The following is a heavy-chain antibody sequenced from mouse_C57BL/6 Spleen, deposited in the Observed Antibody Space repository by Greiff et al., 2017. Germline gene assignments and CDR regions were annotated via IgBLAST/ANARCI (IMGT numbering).Heavy chain of an antibody. D-gene: IGHD2-1*01. V-gene: IGHV5-9-1*02. CDR3: TREGRLYGNLGNFDC. J-gene: IGHJ2*01. CDR2: ISSGGDYI. CDR1: GFTFSSYA. Sequence: EVQRVESGEGLVKPGGSLKLSCAASGFTFSSYAMSWVRQTPEKRLEWVAYISSGGDYIYYADTVKGRFTISRDNARNTLYLQMSSLKSEDTAMYYCTREGRLYGNLGNFDCWGQGTTLTVSS.